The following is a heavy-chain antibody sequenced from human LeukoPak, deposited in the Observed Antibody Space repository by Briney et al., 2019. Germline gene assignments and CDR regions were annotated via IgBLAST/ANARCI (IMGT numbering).Heavy chain of an antibody. J-gene: IGHJ4*02. CDR1: GGSFSGYY. D-gene: IGHD2/OR15-2a*01. CDR3: ATKYGY. Sequence: SETLSLTCAVYGGSFSGYYWSWIRQPPGKGLEWIGEINHSGSTNYNPSLKSRVTISVDTSKNQFSLKLSSVTAADTAVYYCATKYGYWGQGTLVTVSS. V-gene: IGHV4-34*01. CDR2: INHSGST.